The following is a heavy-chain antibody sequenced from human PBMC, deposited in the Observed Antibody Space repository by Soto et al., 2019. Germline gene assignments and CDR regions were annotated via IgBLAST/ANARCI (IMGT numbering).Heavy chain of an antibody. D-gene: IGHD5-18*01. CDR2: ISYDGSNK. J-gene: IGHJ6*02. CDR3: ARDPSIVDTAMGLYYYYGTDV. Sequence: GGSLRLSCAASGFTFSSYGMHWVRQAPGKGLEWVAVISYDGSNKYYADSVKGRFTISRDNSKNTLYLQMNSLRAEDTAVYYCARDPSIVDTAMGLYYYYGTDVWGQGTTVTSP. V-gene: IGHV3-30*03. CDR1: GFTFSSYG.